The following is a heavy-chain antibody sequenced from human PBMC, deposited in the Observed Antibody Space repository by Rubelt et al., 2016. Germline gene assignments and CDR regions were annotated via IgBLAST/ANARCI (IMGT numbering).Heavy chain of an antibody. CDR2: IDPSDSYT. V-gene: IGHV5-10-1*01. J-gene: IGHJ3*02. Sequence: EVQLVQSGAEVKKPGESLRISCKGSGYSFTSYWISWVRQMPGKGLEWMGRIDPSDSYTNYSPAFPGHVTLSADKSISTAYRQWSSLKASDTAMDYCARKRGTMIVVGDDAFDIWGQGTMVTVSS. CDR1: GYSFTSYW. D-gene: IGHD3-22*01. CDR3: ARKRGTMIVVGDDAFDI.